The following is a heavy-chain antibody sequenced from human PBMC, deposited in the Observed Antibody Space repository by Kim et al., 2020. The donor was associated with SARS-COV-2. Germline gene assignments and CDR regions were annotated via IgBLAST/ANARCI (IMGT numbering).Heavy chain of an antibody. CDR3: AREDVLLWFGELFTQAYYGMDV. Sequence: SETLSLTCAVYGGSFSGYYWSWIRQPPGKGLEWIGEINHSGSTNYNPSLKSRVTISVDTSKNQFSLKLSSVTAADTAVYYCAREDVLLWFGELFTQAYYGMDVWGQGTTVTVSS. V-gene: IGHV4-34*01. D-gene: IGHD3-10*01. J-gene: IGHJ6*02. CDR1: GGSFSGYY. CDR2: INHSGST.